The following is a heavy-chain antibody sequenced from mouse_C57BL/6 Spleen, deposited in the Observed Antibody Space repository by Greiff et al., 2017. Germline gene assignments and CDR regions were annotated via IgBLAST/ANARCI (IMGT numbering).Heavy chain of an antibody. J-gene: IGHJ4*01. V-gene: IGHV5-6*01. CDR3: ARPIYDGYSYYAMDY. CDR1: GFTFSSYG. Sequence: EVQRVESGGDLVKPGGSLKLSCAASGFTFSSYGMSWVRQTPDKRLEWVATISSGGSYTYYPDSVKGRFTISRDNAKNTLYLQMSSLKSEDTAMYYCARPIYDGYSYYAMDYWGQGTSVTVSS. CDR2: ISSGGSYT. D-gene: IGHD2-3*01.